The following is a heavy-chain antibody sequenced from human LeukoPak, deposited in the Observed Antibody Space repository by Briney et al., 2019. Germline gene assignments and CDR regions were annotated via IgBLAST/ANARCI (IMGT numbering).Heavy chain of an antibody. D-gene: IGHD5-12*01. CDR3: ASRGRRHIDY. J-gene: IGHJ4*02. Sequence: ASVKVSCKASGGTFISYAISWVRQAPGQGLEWRGRIIPILGIANYAQKFQGRVTITADKSTSTAYMELSSLRSEDAAVYYCASRGRRHIDYWGQGTLVTVSS. CDR1: GGTFISYA. V-gene: IGHV1-69*04. CDR2: IIPILGIA.